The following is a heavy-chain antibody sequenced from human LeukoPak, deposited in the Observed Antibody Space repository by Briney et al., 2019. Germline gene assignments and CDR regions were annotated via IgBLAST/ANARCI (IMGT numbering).Heavy chain of an antibody. Sequence: ASVKVSCNASGYTFTSYDINWVRQATGQGLEWMGWMNPNSGNTGYAQKFQGRVTMTRNTSISTAYMELSSLRSEDTAVYYCARGPRSNIVVVDYWGQGTLVTVSS. CDR1: GYTFTSYD. CDR3: ARGPRSNIVVVDY. V-gene: IGHV1-8*01. D-gene: IGHD2-15*01. CDR2: MNPNSGNT. J-gene: IGHJ4*02.